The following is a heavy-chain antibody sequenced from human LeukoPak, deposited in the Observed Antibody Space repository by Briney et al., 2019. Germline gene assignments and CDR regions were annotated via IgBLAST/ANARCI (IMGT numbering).Heavy chain of an antibody. CDR1: GGSFSGYY. V-gene: IGHV4-34*01. Sequence: SETLSLTCAVYGGSFSGYYWSWIRQPPGKGLEWIGEINHSGSTNYNPSLKSRVTISVDTSKNQFSLKLGSVTAADTAVYYCARGPVTTGLNFDYWGQGTLVTVSS. J-gene: IGHJ4*02. D-gene: IGHD4-17*01. CDR2: INHSGST. CDR3: ARGPVTTGLNFDY.